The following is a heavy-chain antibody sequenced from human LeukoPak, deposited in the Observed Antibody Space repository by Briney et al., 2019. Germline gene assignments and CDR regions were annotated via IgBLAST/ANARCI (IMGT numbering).Heavy chain of an antibody. J-gene: IGHJ5*02. D-gene: IGHD3-10*01. CDR3: ASTGLWFGEFESWFDP. CDR2: IYYSGSS. CDR1: GGSISSSNYF. Sequence: PSETLSLTCTVSGGSISSSNYFWGWIRQPPGKGLEWIGYIYYSGSSYCNPSLKSRVTISVDTSKNQVSLKLSSVTAADTAVYYCASTGLWFGEFESWFDPWGQGTLVTVSS. V-gene: IGHV4-39*01.